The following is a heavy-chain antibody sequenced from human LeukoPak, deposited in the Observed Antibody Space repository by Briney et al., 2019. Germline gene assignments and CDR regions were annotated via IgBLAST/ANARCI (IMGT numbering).Heavy chain of an antibody. CDR2: IKQDGSEK. D-gene: IGHD1-7*01. CDR1: GFTFSGFW. CDR3: ARAGSFWHYVY. J-gene: IGHJ4*02. Sequence: GGSLRLSCAASGFTFSGFWMSWVRQTPGKGLEWVANIKQDGSEKYYVDSVKGRFTISRDDAKNSLSLQMNGLRVEDTAVYYCARAGSFWHYVYWGQGTLVTVSS. V-gene: IGHV3-7*01.